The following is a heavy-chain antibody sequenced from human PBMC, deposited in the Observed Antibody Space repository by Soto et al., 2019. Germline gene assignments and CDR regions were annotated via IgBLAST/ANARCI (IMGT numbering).Heavy chain of an antibody. D-gene: IGHD1-26*01. V-gene: IGHV3-74*01. CDR1: RFTFSSYW. CDR3: ARRREGYYYGLDV. CDR2: INSDGSST. Sequence: EERLVDSGGGSVQPGGSLRLSCAASRFTFSSYWMYWVRQAPGKGLVWVSRINSDGSSTRYADSVKGRFSISRDNSKSTLYLQMNTLRAEDTAVYYCARRREGYYYGLDVWGQGTTVTVSS. J-gene: IGHJ6*02.